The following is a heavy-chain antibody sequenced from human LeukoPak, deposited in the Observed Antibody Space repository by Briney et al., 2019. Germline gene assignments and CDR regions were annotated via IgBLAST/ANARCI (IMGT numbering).Heavy chain of an antibody. D-gene: IGHD5-18*01. V-gene: IGHV1-2*04. J-gene: IGHJ4*02. CDR2: INPNSGGT. CDR3: ARDRKQLWLDY. CDR1: GYTFTGYY. Sequence: AASVNVSCKASGYTFTGYYMHWVRQAPGQGLEWMGWINPNSGGTNYAQKFQGWVTMTRDTSISTAYMELSRLRSDDTAVYYCARDRKQLWLDYWGQGTLVTVSS.